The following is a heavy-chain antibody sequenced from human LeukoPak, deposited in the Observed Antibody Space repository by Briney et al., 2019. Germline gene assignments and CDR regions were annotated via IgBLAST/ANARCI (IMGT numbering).Heavy chain of an antibody. CDR2: LYYSGST. Sequence: SETLSLTCTVSGGSISSSSYYWDWIRQPPGKGLEWIGSLYYSGSTYYNPSLKSRVTISVDTSKIQFSLKLSSVTAADTAVFYCARRSYYDSSAIFDYWGQGTLVTVSS. D-gene: IGHD3-22*01. CDR1: GGSISSSSYY. J-gene: IGHJ4*02. V-gene: IGHV4-39*01. CDR3: ARRSYYDSSAIFDY.